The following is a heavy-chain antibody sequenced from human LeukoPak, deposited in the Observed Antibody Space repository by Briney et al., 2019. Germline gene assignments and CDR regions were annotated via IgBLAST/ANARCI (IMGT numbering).Heavy chain of an antibody. J-gene: IGHJ3*02. CDR2: IYYSGST. D-gene: IGHD3-22*01. V-gene: IGHV4-39*01. CDR1: GGPISSSSYY. Sequence: TSETLSLTCTVSGGPISSSSYYWGWIRQPPGKGLEWIGSIYYSGSTYYNPSLKSRVTISVDTSKNQFSLRLSSVTAADTAVYYCARRWYYYDARAFDIWGQGTMVTVSS. CDR3: ARRWYYYDARAFDI.